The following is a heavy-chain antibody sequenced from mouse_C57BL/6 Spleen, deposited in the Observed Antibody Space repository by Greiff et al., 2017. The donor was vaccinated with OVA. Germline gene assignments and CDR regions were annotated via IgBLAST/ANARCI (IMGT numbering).Heavy chain of an antibody. CDR1: GYTFTSYW. CDR3: ARYYYGNSYCFDY. CDR2: IYPGSGST. V-gene: IGHV1-55*01. D-gene: IGHD1-1*01. Sequence: VKLQQPGAELVKPGASVKMSCKASGYTFTSYWITWVKQRPGQGLEWIGDIYPGSGSTNYNEKFKSKATLTVDTSSSTAYMQLSSLTSEDSAVYYCARYYYGNSYCFDYWGQGTTRTVSS. J-gene: IGHJ2*01.